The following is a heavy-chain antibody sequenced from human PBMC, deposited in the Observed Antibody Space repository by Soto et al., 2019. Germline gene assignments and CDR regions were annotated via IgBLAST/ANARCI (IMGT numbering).Heavy chain of an antibody. Sequence: QVQLVQSGAEVKKPGASVKVSCKASGYTFTSYYMHWVRQAPGQGLEWMGIINPSVGATSYAQKFQGRVTMTSDTPTSTVYIELSILRYEDTAVYHCAREALASTCYYKLHAFDIWGQGTMVTVSS. J-gene: IGHJ3*02. CDR3: AREALASTCYYKLHAFDI. V-gene: IGHV1-46*01. D-gene: IGHD3-9*01. CDR1: GYTFTSYY. CDR2: INPSVGAT.